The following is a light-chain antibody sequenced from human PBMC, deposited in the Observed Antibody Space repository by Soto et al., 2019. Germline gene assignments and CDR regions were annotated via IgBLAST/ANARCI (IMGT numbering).Light chain of an antibody. CDR1: QSISSW. CDR2: KAS. Sequence: DIQMTQSPSTLSASVGDRVTITCRASQSISSWLAWYQQKPGKAPKILIYKASSLESGVPSRFGGSGSGTEFTLAIRSLQPDDFAAYYCQQCYSDATFGQGTKVEVK. V-gene: IGKV1-5*03. J-gene: IGKJ1*01. CDR3: QQCYSDAT.